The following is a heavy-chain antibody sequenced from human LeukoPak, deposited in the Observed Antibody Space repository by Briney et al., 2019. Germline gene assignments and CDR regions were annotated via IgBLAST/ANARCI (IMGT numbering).Heavy chain of an antibody. V-gene: IGHV3-9*01. Sequence: GGSLRLSCAASGFTFDDYAMHWVRQAPGKGRGWVSGISWNSGSIGYADSVKGRFTISRDNAKNSLYLQMNSLRAEDTALYYCAKALRGYRGFDYWGQGTLVTVSS. CDR2: ISWNSGSI. CDR1: GFTFDDYA. D-gene: IGHD5-18*01. J-gene: IGHJ4*02. CDR3: AKALRGYRGFDY.